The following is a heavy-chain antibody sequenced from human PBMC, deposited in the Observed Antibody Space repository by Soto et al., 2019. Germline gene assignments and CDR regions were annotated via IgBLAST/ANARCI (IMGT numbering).Heavy chain of an antibody. Sequence: SETLSLTCAVYGGSFSGYYWSWIRQPPGKGLEWIGEINHSGSTNYNPSLKSRVTISVDTSKNQFSLKLSSVTAADTAVYYCASGYYYYYMDVWGKGTTVTVSS. CDR2: INHSGST. J-gene: IGHJ6*03. CDR3: ASGYYYYYMDV. V-gene: IGHV4-34*01. CDR1: GGSFSGYY.